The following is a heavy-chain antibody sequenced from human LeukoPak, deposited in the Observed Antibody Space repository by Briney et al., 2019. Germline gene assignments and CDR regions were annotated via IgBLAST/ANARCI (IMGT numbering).Heavy chain of an antibody. CDR1: GFTFSSYA. D-gene: IGHD3-9*01. CDR3: AGSYDILTYGMDV. J-gene: IGHJ6*02. Sequence: GGSLRLSCAASGFTFSSYAMSWVRQAPGKGLEWVSAISGSGGSTYYVDSVKGRFTISRDNSKNTLYLQMNSLRAEDTVVYYCAGSYDILTYGMDVWGQGTTVTVSS. V-gene: IGHV3-23*01. CDR2: ISGSGGST.